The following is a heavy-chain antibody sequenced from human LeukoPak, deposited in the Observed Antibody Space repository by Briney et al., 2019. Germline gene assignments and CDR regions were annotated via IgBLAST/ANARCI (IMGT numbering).Heavy chain of an antibody. V-gene: IGHV6-1*01. Sequence: SQTLSLTCAISGDSVSSNSAAWNWIRQSPSRGLEWLARTYFRSKWYYDYALAVKGRITINPDTSKNQFSLQLSSVTPEDTAVYFCARDPVGGSTIFDSWGQGTLVTVSS. CDR3: ARDPVGGSTIFDS. J-gene: IGHJ4*02. CDR2: TYFRSKWYY. D-gene: IGHD1-26*01. CDR1: GDSVSSNSAA.